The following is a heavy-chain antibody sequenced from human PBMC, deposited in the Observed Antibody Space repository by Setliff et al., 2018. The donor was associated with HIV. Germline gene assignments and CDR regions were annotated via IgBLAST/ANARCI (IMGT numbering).Heavy chain of an antibody. CDR1: DYSFTTYW. J-gene: IGHJ2*01. CDR2: IYPGDS. CDR3: ARDGDYYDSSGHWRDTNWYLDL. D-gene: IGHD3-22*01. V-gene: IGHV5-51*01. Sequence: PGESLKISCKGSDYSFTTYWIGWVRQMPGKGLEWMGIIYPGDSVKGRFTISRDNAENSLYLQMNSLRAEDTAVYYCARDGDYYDSSGHWRDTNWYLDLWGRGTLVTVSS.